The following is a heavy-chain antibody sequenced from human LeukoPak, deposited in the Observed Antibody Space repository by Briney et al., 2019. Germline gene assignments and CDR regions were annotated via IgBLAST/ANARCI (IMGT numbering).Heavy chain of an antibody. CDR1: GFTFSSYA. CDR3: AKYGSGSYYNGLY. J-gene: IGHJ4*02. D-gene: IGHD3-10*01. CDR2: ISVSGENT. Sequence: PGGSLRLSCAASGFTFSSYAMTRVRQAPGKGLQWVSTISVSGENTYYADSVKGRFTISRDISKSTLYLQMNSLRDEDTAVYYCAKYGSGSYYNGLYWGQGTLVTVSS. V-gene: IGHV3-23*01.